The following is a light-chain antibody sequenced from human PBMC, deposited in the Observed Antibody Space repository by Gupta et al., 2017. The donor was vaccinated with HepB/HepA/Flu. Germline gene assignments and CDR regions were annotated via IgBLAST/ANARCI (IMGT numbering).Light chain of an antibody. J-gene: IGLJ2*01. CDR3: SSHTSSSNLVV. CDR2: DVN. CDR1: SSDFGGYDY. Sequence: QSALTQPASGSGSPGQSITISCTGTSSDFGGYDYVSWYQQHPGEAPKLMIYDVNNRPSGVSNRFSGSKSGNTASLTTTGLQAEDEADYYCSSHTSSSNLVVFGGGTKLTVL. V-gene: IGLV2-14*03.